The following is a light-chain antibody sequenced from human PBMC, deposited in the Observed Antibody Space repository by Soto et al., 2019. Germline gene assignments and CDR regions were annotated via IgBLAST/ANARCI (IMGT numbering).Light chain of an antibody. CDR1: SSDVGGYNY. J-gene: IGLJ3*02. Sequence: QSALTQPASVSGSPGQSISLSCTGSSSDVGGYNYVSWYQQHPGKAPKLMIYDVSKRPSGVPDRFSGSKSGNTASLTISGLQAEDEADYYCCSYAGSYLRVFGGGTKLTVL. CDR2: DVS. V-gene: IGLV2-11*01. CDR3: CSYAGSYLRV.